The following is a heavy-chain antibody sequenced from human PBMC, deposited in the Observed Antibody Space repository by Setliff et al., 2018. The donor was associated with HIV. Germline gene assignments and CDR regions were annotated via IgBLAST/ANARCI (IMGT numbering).Heavy chain of an antibody. CDR2: IYYSGST. V-gene: IGHV4-38-2*02. D-gene: IGHD3-22*01. J-gene: IGHJ3*02. CDR3: ARDGHYFDAFDI. Sequence: SETLSLTCSVSGYSINSVNYWGWIRQPPGKGLEWIGNIYYSGSTYYNPSLNSRVTISVDTSKNHFSLKLTSVTAADTAIYYCARDGHYFDAFDIWGQGTMVTVSS. CDR1: GYSINSVNY.